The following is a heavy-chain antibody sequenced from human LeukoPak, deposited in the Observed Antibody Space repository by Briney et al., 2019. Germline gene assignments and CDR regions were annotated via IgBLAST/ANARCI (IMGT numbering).Heavy chain of an antibody. Sequence: GGSLRLSCVASGFTFSSHGMHWVRQAPGKGLEWVAFIQYDGSNKYYADSVKGRFTISRDNSKNTLYLQMNSLRAEDTAVYYCAKDAEGYCTSPICLPSDYWGQGTLVTVSS. V-gene: IGHV3-30*02. J-gene: IGHJ4*02. CDR1: GFTFSSHG. CDR3: AKDAEGYCTSPICLPSDY. D-gene: IGHD2-2*01. CDR2: IQYDGSNK.